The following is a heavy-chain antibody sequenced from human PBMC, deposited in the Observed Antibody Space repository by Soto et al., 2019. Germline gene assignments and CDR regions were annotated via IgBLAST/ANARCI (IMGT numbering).Heavy chain of an antibody. D-gene: IGHD3-10*01. CDR1: GFTFSSYA. J-gene: IGHJ4*02. CDR3: AKSPGWRXAGFDY. CDR2: ISGSGGST. Sequence: GGSLRLSCAASGFTFSSYAMSWVRQAPGKGLEWVSAISGSGGSTYYADSVKGRFTISRDNSKNTLYLQMNSMRAEDTAVYYCAKSPGWRXAGFDYWGQGTLVTVSS. V-gene: IGHV3-23*01.